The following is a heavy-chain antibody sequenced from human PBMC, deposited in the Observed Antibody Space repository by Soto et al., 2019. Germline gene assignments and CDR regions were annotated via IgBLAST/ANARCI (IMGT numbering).Heavy chain of an antibody. CDR2: MLYDGTKI. CDR1: GFSFSTFG. J-gene: IGHJ5*02. V-gene: IGHV3-30*18. D-gene: IGHD1-1*01. Sequence: QVQLVESGGGVVQPGRSLRLSCAASGFSFSTFGMHWVRQAPGKGLEWLAGMLYDGTKIHYADSVKGRFTISRDSSKNTGYLEMNNLRAEDTAVYFCAKDDGTGSWGQGTLVTVSS. CDR3: AKDDGTGS.